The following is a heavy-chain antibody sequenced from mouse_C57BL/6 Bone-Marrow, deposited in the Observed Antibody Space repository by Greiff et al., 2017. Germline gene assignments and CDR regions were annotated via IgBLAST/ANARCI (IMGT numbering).Heavy chain of an antibody. CDR3: ARRGWLRLLLFAY. J-gene: IGHJ3*01. CDR2: IYPRSGNT. D-gene: IGHD3-2*02. V-gene: IGHV1-81*01. CDR1: GYTFTSYG. Sequence: QVQLKESGAELARPGASVKLSCKASGYTFTSYGISWVKQRTGQGLEWIGEIYPRSGNTYYNEKFKGKATLTADKSSSTAYMELRSLTSEDSAVYFCARRGWLRLLLFAYWGQGTLVTVSA.